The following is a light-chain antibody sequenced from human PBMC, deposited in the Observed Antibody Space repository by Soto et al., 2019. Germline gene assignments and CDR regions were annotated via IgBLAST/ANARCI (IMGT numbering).Light chain of an antibody. J-gene: IGKJ1*01. V-gene: IGKV3-20*01. Sequence: EIVLTQSPGTLSLSPGDTATLSCRASQSVSNTYLAWYQQKPGQAPRLLIYGASSRATGVPDRFSGSGSGTDFTLTISRLEPEDFAMYYCQQFGSSPWTFGQGTKVDIK. CDR1: QSVSNTY. CDR2: GAS. CDR3: QQFGSSPWT.